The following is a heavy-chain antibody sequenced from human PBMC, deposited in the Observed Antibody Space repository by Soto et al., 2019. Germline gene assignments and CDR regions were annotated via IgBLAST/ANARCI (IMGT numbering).Heavy chain of an antibody. J-gene: IGHJ6*02. Sequence: QVQLVQSGAEVKKPGSSVKVSCKASGGTFSSYAISWVRQAPGQGLEWRGGIIPIFGTANYAQKFQGRVTITADKSTSTADRELSSLRSEDTAVDYCARAVWFGEYHYGMDVWGQGTTVTVSS. CDR3: ARAVWFGEYHYGMDV. V-gene: IGHV1-69*06. CDR1: GGTFSSYA. D-gene: IGHD3-10*01. CDR2: IIPIFGTA.